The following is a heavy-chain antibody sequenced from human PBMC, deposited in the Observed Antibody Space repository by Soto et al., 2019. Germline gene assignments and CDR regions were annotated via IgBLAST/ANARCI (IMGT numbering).Heavy chain of an antibody. CDR1: GFIFSNHA. V-gene: IGHV3-30*18. Sequence: QVQLVESGGGVVQPGRSLRLSCTASGFIFSNHAMHWVRQAPGKGLEGGAIISYDGRNTYYADSVKGRFIISRDNSKNTLDLQMNSLRTEDTAVYYCAKTRKSLGGGEDFDYWGQGTQVTVSS. CDR3: AKTRKSLGGGEDFDY. J-gene: IGHJ4*02. D-gene: IGHD3-16*01. CDR2: ISYDGRNT.